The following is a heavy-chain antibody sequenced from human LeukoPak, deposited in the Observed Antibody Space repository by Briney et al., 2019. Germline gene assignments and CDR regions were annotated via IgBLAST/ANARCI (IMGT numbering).Heavy chain of an antibody. D-gene: IGHD3-22*01. CDR2: IYYSGST. J-gene: IGHJ4*02. CDR1: GGSISSGDYS. CDR3: ARVHYYESSGYLGDY. V-gene: IGHV4-30-4*01. Sequence: SETLSLTCTVSGGSISSGDYSWSWIRQPPGKGLEWIGYIYYSGSTYYNPSLKSRVTISVDTSKNQFSLKLSSVTAADTAVYYCARVHYYESSGYLGDYWGQGTLVTVSS.